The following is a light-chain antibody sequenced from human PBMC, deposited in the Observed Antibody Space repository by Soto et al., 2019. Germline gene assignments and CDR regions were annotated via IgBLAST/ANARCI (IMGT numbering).Light chain of an antibody. CDR2: DTS. CDR3: QQYNDWFSIT. CDR1: QSVRSK. V-gene: IGKV3-15*01. Sequence: EIVLTQSPGTLSLSPGERATLSCRASQSVRSKLAWYRQRPGQAPRLVIYDTSTRATDVPARFSGSGSGTEFTLTISSLQSEDFGVYYCQQYNDWFSITFGQGTRLEIK. J-gene: IGKJ5*01.